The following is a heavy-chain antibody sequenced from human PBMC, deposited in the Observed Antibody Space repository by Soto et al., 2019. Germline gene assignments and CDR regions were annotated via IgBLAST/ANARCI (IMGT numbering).Heavy chain of an antibody. J-gene: IGHJ6*01. V-gene: IGHV3-48*02. Sequence: EWVSFISGRSSTIYYADSVKGRFTISRDNAKNSLYLQMNSLRDEDTAVYYCARATYHNDFFCGYYG. D-gene: IGHD3-3*01. CDR3: ARATYHNDFFCGYYG. CDR2: ISGRSSTI.